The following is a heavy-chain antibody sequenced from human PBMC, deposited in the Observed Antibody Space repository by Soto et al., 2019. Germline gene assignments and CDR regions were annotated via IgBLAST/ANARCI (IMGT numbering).Heavy chain of an antibody. D-gene: IGHD4-4*01. V-gene: IGHV3-15*01. Sequence: EVQLVESGGGLAKPGGSLRLSCAASGFTFNYDWMNWVRQAPGKGLEWVARIKTVTDGGTTDYAAPVKGRFFISRDDSKSTLYLQMNSLKTEDTAIYYCMTHAVIYSRGHWGQGTRVTVAS. CDR2: IKTVTDGGTT. CDR1: GFTFNYDW. J-gene: IGHJ4*02. CDR3: MTHAVIYSRGH.